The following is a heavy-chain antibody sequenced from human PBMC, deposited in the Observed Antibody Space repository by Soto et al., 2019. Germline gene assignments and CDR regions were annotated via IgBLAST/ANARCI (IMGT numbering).Heavy chain of an antibody. Sequence: PSETLSLTCTVSGGSISSGGYYWSWIRQPPGKGLEWIGYIYYSGSTNYNPSLKSRVTISVDTSKNQFSLKLSSVTAADTAVYYCARDRRPGFDYWGQGTLVTVSS. CDR1: GGSISSGGYY. J-gene: IGHJ4*02. CDR3: ARDRRPGFDY. CDR2: IYYSGST. V-gene: IGHV4-61*08.